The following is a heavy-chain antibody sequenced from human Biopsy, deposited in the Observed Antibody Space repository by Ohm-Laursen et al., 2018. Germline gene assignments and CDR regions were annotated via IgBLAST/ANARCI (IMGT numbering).Heavy chain of an antibody. Sequence: GTLSLTCAVSGGSFTGHYWSWIRQPPGKGLEWIGHISYTGYTSYNAPLKSRVTISVDTSRNHFSLRLSSLTAADTAVYYCARGSNDSGGLYFPRWGQGTLLTVSS. J-gene: IGHJ4*02. V-gene: IGHV4-59*11. D-gene: IGHD4-23*01. CDR1: GGSFTGHY. CDR3: ARGSNDSGGLYFPR. CDR2: ISYTGYT.